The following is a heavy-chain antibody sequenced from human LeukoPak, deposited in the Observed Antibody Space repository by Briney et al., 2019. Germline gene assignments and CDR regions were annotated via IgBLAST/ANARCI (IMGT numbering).Heavy chain of an antibody. V-gene: IGHV3-11*01. CDR2: ISSSGSTI. Sequence: GGSLRLSCAASGFTFSDYYMSWIRQAPGKGLEWVSYISSSGSTIYYADSVKGRFTISRDNAKNSLYLRMNSLRAEDTAVYYCARDRAPEGSSGWSLDYYYYGMDVWGQGTTVTVSS. D-gene: IGHD6-19*01. CDR1: GFTFSDYY. CDR3: ARDRAPEGSSGWSLDYYYYGMDV. J-gene: IGHJ6*02.